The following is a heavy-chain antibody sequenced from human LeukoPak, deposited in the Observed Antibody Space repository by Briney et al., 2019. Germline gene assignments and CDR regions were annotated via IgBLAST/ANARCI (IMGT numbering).Heavy chain of an antibody. CDR2: IKQDGSEK. D-gene: IGHD3-22*01. J-gene: IGHJ4*02. V-gene: IGHV3-7*01. Sequence: PGGSLRLSCAASGFTFSSYWMSWVRQAPGKGLEWVANIKQDGSEKYYVDSVKGRFTISRDNAKNSLYLQMNSLRAEDTAVYYCANSGFIHITMICRYWGQGTLVTVSS. CDR3: ANSGFIHITMICRY. CDR1: GFTFSSYW.